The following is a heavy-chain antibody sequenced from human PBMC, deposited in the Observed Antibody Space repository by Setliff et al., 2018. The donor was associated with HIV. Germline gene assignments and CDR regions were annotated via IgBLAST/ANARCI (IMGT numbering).Heavy chain of an antibody. CDR2: ISTGDGKT. CDR1: GYTFTDYY. CDR3: ARGEKKSGFLIDS. D-gene: IGHD5-12*01. J-gene: IGHJ4*02. Sequence: GASVKVSCKASGYTFTDYYIHWVRQAPGQGLEWMGWISTGDGKTHYSQEFQSRLIISRDTSASTVYMHLSRLRSGDMAVYYCARGEKKSGFLIDSWGQGALVTVSS. V-gene: IGHV1-3*03.